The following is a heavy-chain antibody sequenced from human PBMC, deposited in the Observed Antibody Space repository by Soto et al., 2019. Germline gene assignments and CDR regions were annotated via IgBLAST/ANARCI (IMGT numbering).Heavy chain of an antibody. Sequence: SETLSLTCAVYGGSFSGYYWSWIRQPPGKGLEWIGEINHSGSTNYNPSLRSRVTISVDTSKNQFSLKLSSVTAADTAVYYCATLADSSSSGVGYYGMDVWGQGTTVTVSS. D-gene: IGHD6-6*01. V-gene: IGHV4-34*01. CDR1: GGSFSGYY. J-gene: IGHJ6*02. CDR2: INHSGST. CDR3: ATLADSSSSGVGYYGMDV.